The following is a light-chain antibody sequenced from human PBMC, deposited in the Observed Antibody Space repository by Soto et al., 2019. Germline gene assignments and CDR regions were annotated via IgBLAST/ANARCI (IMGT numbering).Light chain of an antibody. Sequence: EIVMTQSPVTLSVSLWERATLSCRASQSVTSNLAWYQQKPGQAPRLLIYGASTRATGIPARFSGSGSGTDFTLTISSLQSEDFAVYYCQQYNNWWTFGQGTKVDI. CDR3: QQYNNWWT. CDR2: GAS. V-gene: IGKV3-15*01. J-gene: IGKJ1*01. CDR1: QSVTSN.